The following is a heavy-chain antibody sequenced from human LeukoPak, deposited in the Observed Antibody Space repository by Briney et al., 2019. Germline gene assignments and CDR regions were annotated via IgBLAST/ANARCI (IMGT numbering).Heavy chain of an antibody. CDR3: ARAIAAAGYFDY. CDR1: GGTFSSYA. Sequence: SVKVSFKASGGTFSSYAISWVRQAPGQGLEWMGRIIPICGRANDAQRFQGRVTITTDESTNTAYMELSSLRSEDTAVYYCARAIAAAGYFDYWGQGTLVTVSS. V-gene: IGHV1-69*05. D-gene: IGHD6-13*01. CDR2: IIPICGRA. J-gene: IGHJ4*02.